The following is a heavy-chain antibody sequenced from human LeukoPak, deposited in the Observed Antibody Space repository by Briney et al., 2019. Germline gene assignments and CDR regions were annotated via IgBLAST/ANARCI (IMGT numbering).Heavy chain of an antibody. CDR3: AKSGSYFINNFDY. D-gene: IGHD1-26*01. V-gene: IGHV3-23*01. CDR1: GFTFSSYA. Sequence: GGSLRLSCAASGFTFSSYAMSWVRQAPGKGLEWVSAISGSGGSTYYADSVKGQFTISRDNSKNTLYLQMNSLRAEDTAVYYRAKSGSYFINNFDYWGQGTLVTVSS. J-gene: IGHJ4*02. CDR2: ISGSGGST.